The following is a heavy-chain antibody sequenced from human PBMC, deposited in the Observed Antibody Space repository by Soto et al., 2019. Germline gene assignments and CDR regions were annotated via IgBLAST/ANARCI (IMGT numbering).Heavy chain of an antibody. Sequence: QITLKESGPTLVKPTQTLTLTCTFSGFSLSTSGVGVGWIRQPPGKALEWLALIYWDDDKRYSPSLKSRLTITKDTSKTQVVLTMTTMDPVDTATYYCAHAGAGTYYYYYYGMDVWGQGTTVTVSS. CDR2: IYWDDDK. J-gene: IGHJ6*02. V-gene: IGHV2-5*02. D-gene: IGHD6-19*01. CDR1: GFSLSTSGVG. CDR3: AHAGAGTYYYYYYGMDV.